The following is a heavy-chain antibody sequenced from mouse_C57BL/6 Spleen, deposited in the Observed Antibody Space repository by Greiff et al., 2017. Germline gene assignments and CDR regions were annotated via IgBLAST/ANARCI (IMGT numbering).Heavy chain of an antibody. J-gene: IGHJ4*01. Sequence: VKLQQSGPELVKPGASVKISCKASGYTFTDYYINWVKQRPGQGLEWIGWIFPGSGSTYYNEKFKGKATLTVDKAYSTAYMLLSSLTSEDSAVYFCARSHYGNYVDYAMDYWGQGTSVTVSS. D-gene: IGHD2-1*01. V-gene: IGHV1-75*01. CDR2: IFPGSGST. CDR3: ARSHYGNYVDYAMDY. CDR1: GYTFTDYY.